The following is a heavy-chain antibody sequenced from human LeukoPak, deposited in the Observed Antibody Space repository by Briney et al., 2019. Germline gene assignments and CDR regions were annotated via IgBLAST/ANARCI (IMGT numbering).Heavy chain of an antibody. V-gene: IGHV4-61*01. Sequence: SETLSLTCTASGGSVSRDSYFWSWIRQPPGRGLEWIGYIYYSGSTNYNPSLKSRVTISVDTSKNQFSLKLSSVTAADTAVYYCARDPGARRGYYFDYWGQGTLVTVSS. CDR2: IYYSGST. J-gene: IGHJ4*02. D-gene: IGHD7-27*01. CDR1: GGSVSRDSYF. CDR3: ARDPGARRGYYFDY.